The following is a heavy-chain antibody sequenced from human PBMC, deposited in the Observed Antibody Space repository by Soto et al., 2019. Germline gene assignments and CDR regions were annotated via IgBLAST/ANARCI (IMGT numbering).Heavy chain of an antibody. CDR3: ARFYASGSYPYDY. Sequence: QVQLVQSGAEVKKPGASVEVSCKASGYTFTTYGISWVRQAPGQGLEWMGWISAYNGNTNYAQNLQGRVTMATDTSTSTAYMELRRLKSDETAVYYCARFYASGSYPYDYWGQGTLVTVSS. J-gene: IGHJ4*02. CDR1: GYTFTTYG. V-gene: IGHV1-18*01. D-gene: IGHD3-10*01. CDR2: ISAYNGNT.